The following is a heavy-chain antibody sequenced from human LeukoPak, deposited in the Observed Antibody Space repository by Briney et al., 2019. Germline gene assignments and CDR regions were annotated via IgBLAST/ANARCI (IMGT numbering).Heavy chain of an antibody. J-gene: IGHJ4*02. CDR3: ARDELELGYFDY. CDR2: IYYSGST. V-gene: IGHV4-59*01. CDR1: GGSISSYY. D-gene: IGHD1-7*01. Sequence: SETLSLTCTVSGGSISSYYWSWSRQPPGKGLEWIGYIYYSGSTNYNPSLKSRVTISVDTSKNQFSLKLSSVTAADTAVYYCARDELELGYFDYWGQGTLVTVSS.